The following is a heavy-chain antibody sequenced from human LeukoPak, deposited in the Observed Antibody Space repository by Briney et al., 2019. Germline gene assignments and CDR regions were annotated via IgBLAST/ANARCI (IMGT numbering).Heavy chain of an antibody. D-gene: IGHD2-2*01. CDR3: ARGIRYQLDDYYYGMDV. CDR1: GYTFTSYA. Sequence: GASVKVSCKASGYTFTSYAMHWVRQAPGQRLEWMGWINAGNGNTKYSQKFQGRVTITRDTSASTAYMELSSLRSEDTAVYYCARGIRYQLDDYYYGMDVWGQGTTVTVSS. V-gene: IGHV1-3*01. J-gene: IGHJ6*02. CDR2: INAGNGNT.